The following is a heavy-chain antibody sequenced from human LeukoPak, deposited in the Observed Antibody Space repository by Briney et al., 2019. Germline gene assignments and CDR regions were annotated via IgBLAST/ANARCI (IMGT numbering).Heavy chain of an antibody. CDR3: TKDMGNNYLRYYFDY. CDR2: IKQDGSEK. CDR1: GFTFSSYW. V-gene: IGHV3-7*03. D-gene: IGHD2/OR15-2a*01. Sequence: PGGSLRLSCAASGFTFSSYWMSWVRQAPGKGLEWVANIKQDGSEKYYVDSVKGRFTISRDNSKNSLYLQMNSLRTEDTALYYCTKDMGNNYLRYYFDYWGQGTLVTVSS. J-gene: IGHJ4*02.